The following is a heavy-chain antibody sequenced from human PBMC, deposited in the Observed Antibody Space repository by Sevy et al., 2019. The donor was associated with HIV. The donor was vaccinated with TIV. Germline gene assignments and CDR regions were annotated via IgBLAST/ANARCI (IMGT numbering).Heavy chain of an antibody. CDR3: ARGDPSNTFDY. CDR1: GDSISSGGYS. V-gene: IGHV4-30-2*01. Sequence: SETLSLTCAVSGDSISSGGYSWNWIRQPPGKGLECIGYMYHSGSTYYNPSLQSRVTISVDRSKNQFSLRVTSVTAADTAVYYCARGDPSNTFDYWGQGTLVTVSS. J-gene: IGHJ4*02. CDR2: MYHSGST.